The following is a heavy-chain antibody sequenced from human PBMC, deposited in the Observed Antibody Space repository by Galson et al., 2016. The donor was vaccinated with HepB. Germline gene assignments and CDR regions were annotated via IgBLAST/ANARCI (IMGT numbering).Heavy chain of an antibody. D-gene: IGHD3-16*01. CDR3: ARGIAVITHAFDI. Sequence: SLRLSCAASGFTFDDYAMHWVRQAPGKGLEWVSVIYSGGTTYYADAVKGRFTISRDDSKNTVCLQMNSLRAEDTAVYYCARGIAVITHAFDIWGQGTMVTVSS. V-gene: IGHV3-53*01. J-gene: IGHJ3*02. CDR1: GFTFDDYA. CDR2: IYSGGTT.